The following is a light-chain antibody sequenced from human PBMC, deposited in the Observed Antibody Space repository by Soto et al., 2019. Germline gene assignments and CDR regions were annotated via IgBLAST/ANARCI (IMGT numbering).Light chain of an antibody. CDR3: QQYNSYAWT. CDR1: QSINSW. V-gene: IGKV1-5*03. CDR2: KAS. Sequence: DIQMTQSPSTLSASVGDRVTITCRASQSINSWLAWYQQKPGKAPSLVIYKASILESGVPSRFSGSGAGTEFTLTISSLQPDDFATYYCQQYNSYAWTFGQVPKVEMK. J-gene: IGKJ1*01.